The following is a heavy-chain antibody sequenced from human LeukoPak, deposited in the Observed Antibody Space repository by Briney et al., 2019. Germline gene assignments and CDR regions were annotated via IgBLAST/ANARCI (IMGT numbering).Heavy chain of an antibody. Sequence: ASVKVSCKASGYTFTGYYMHWVRQAPGQGLEWMGWINPNSGGTNYAQKFQGRVTMTRDPSISAAYMELSRLRSDDTAVYYCARVPRRGNFDERKKYFAYWGQGTLVTVSS. CDR2: INPNSGGT. V-gene: IGHV1-2*02. J-gene: IGHJ4*02. CDR1: GYTFTGYY. CDR3: ARVPRRGNFDERKKYFAY. D-gene: IGHD4-23*01.